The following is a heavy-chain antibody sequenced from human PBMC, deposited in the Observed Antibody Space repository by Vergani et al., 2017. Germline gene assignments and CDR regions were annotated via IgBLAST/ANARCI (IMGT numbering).Heavy chain of an antibody. D-gene: IGHD3-22*01. V-gene: IGHV3-11*01. CDR3: ARDLDSSGYYYRFGYYYYYMDV. CDR2: ISSSGSTI. Sequence: QVQLVESGGGLVKPGGSLRLSCAASGFTFSDYYMSWIRQAPGTGLEWVSYISSSGSTIYYADSVKGRFTISRDNAKNSLYLQMNSLRAEDTAVYYCARDLDSSGYYYRFGYYYYYMDVWGKGTTVTVSS. J-gene: IGHJ6*03. CDR1: GFTFSDYY.